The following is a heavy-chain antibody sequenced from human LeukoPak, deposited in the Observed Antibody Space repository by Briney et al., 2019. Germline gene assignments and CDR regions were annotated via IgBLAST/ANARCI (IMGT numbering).Heavy chain of an antibody. CDR3: ARENYYYDSSGYGPHFDY. J-gene: IGHJ4*02. V-gene: IGHV3-30*04. Sequence: GGSLRLSCAASGFTFSSYAMHWVRQAPGKGLEWVAVISYDGSNKYYADSVKGRFTISRDNAKNTLYLQMNSLRVEDTAVYSCARENYYYDSSGYGPHFDYWGQGTLVTVSS. D-gene: IGHD3-22*01. CDR1: GFTFSSYA. CDR2: ISYDGSNK.